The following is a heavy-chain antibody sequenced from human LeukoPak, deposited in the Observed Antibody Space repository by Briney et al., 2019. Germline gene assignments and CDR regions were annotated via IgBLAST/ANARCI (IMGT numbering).Heavy chain of an antibody. Sequence: SETLSLTCTVSGGSISSYYWSWIRQPPGKGLEWIGYIYHSGSTNYNPSLKSRVTISVDTSKNQFSLKLTSVTAADTAVYYCASSNSRTYYDFDYWGQGTLVTVSS. V-gene: IGHV4-59*01. CDR2: IYHSGST. J-gene: IGHJ4*02. CDR3: ASSNSRTYYDFDY. CDR1: GGSISSYY. D-gene: IGHD3-10*01.